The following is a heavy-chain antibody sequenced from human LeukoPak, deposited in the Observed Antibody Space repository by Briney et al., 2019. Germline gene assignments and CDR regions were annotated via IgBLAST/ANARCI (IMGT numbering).Heavy chain of an antibody. V-gene: IGHV3-9*01. CDR3: AKTSLSDPSGHYYYMDV. D-gene: IGHD3-3*01. CDR2: ISWISGGSK. CDR1: GFTFDDYA. Sequence: GGSLRLSCAASGFTFDDYAMHWVRQAPGRGLEWVSGISWISGGSKIYADSVKGRFTISRDNSQNTVSLQLNNLRIEDTALYYCAKTSLSDPSGHYYYMDVWGKGTTVTVSS. J-gene: IGHJ6*03.